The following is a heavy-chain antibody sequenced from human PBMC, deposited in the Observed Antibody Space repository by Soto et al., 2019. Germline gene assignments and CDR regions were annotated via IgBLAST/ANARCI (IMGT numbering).Heavy chain of an antibody. CDR1: GYSISSGYY. Sequence: SETLSLTCAVSGYSISSGYYWGWIRQPPGKGLEWIGSIYHSGSTYYNPSLKSRVTISVDTSKNQFSLKLSSVTAADTAVYYCASRDPGPTVAYWGHGTVVTVSS. CDR3: ASRDPGPTVAY. V-gene: IGHV4-38-2*01. D-gene: IGHD1-26*01. J-gene: IGHJ1*01. CDR2: IYHSGST.